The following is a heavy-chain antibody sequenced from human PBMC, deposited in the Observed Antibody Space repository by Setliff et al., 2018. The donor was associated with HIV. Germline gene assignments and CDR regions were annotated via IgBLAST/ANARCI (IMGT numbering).Heavy chain of an antibody. Sequence: PGGSLRLSCVASGFTFSTYAMSWVRQAPGKGLEWVSTISRSSDSAYYADSVKGRFTISRDNSKNTLYLQMNSLRVEDTAVYYCAKDRGDSDYWGQGTLVTVSS. CDR3: AKDRGDSDY. CDR1: GFTFSTYA. CDR2: ISRSSDSA. D-gene: IGHD3-10*01. V-gene: IGHV3-23*01. J-gene: IGHJ4*02.